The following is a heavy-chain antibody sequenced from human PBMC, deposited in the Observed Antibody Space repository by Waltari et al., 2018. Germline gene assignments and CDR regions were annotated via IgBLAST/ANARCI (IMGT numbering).Heavy chain of an antibody. D-gene: IGHD6-19*01. J-gene: IGHJ6*03. CDR1: GGSFRGSY. CDR3: ARGWLQVAPPYYYYMDV. V-gene: IGHV4-34*01. CDR2: INHNASP. Sequence: QVQLLQWGAGLLKPSETLSLTCAVYGGSFRGSYWRWLRQLPGKGLEWLGEINHNASPDYNPSLKSRATISIETSKNQFSLKLDSVTAADTGVYYCARGWLQVAPPYYYYMDVWDRGTAVTVSS.